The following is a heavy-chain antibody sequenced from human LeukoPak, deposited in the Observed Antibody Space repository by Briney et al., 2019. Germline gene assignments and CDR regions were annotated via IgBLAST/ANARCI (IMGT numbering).Heavy chain of an antibody. Sequence: PSETLSLTCTVSGGSISSSSYYWGWIRQPPGQGLEWIVSIYYSGSTYYNPSLKSRITISVNTSKTQFFLKLSSRTGADTTVYYCGGHGIGARRGRFDPWGQGTLVTVSS. CDR2: IYYSGST. CDR3: GGHGIGARRGRFDP. V-gene: IGHV4-39*01. D-gene: IGHD6-6*01. J-gene: IGHJ5*02. CDR1: GGSISSSSYY.